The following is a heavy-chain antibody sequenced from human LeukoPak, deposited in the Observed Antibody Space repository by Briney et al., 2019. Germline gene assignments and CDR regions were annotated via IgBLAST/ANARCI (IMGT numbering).Heavy chain of an antibody. D-gene: IGHD3-22*01. Sequence: SVKVSCKASGGTFSSYAISWVRQAPGQGLEWMGRIIPIFGTADYAQKFQGRVTITTDESTSTAYMELSSLRSEDTAVYYCARAYYYDSSGWSFDYWGQGTLVTVSS. CDR3: ARAYYYDSSGWSFDY. CDR2: IIPIFGTA. J-gene: IGHJ4*02. V-gene: IGHV1-69*05. CDR1: GGTFSSYA.